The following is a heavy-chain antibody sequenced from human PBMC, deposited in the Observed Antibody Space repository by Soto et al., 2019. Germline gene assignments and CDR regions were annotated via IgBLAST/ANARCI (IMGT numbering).Heavy chain of an antibody. CDR1: GFTVSSNN. D-gene: IGHD2-21*02. CDR2: IYSGGST. CDR3: AKVVVVTDEYYFDY. Sequence: GGSLRLSCAASGFTVSSNNMSWVRQAPGKGLEWVSVIYSGGSTYYADSVKGRFTISRHNSKNTLYLQMNSLRAEDTAVYYCAKVVVVTDEYYFDYWGQGTLVTVSS. J-gene: IGHJ4*02. V-gene: IGHV3-53*04.